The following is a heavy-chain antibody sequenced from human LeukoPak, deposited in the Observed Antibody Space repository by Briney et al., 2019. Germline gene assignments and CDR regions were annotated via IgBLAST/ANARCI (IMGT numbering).Heavy chain of an antibody. V-gene: IGHV3-30*18. J-gene: IGHJ4*02. D-gene: IGHD3-22*01. CDR3: AKGGLYDSSGYYLDFDY. CDR2: ISNDGSNT. Sequence: PGGSLRLSCAASGFAFSSFGIHWVRQTPGKGLEWVAVISNDGSNTYYADSVKGRFTISRDNSKNTLYLRMNSLRAEDTAVYYCAKGGLYDSSGYYLDFDYWGQGTLVTVSS. CDR1: GFAFSSFG.